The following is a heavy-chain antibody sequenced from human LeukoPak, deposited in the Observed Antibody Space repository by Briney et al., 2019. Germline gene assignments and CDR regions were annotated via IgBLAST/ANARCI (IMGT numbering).Heavy chain of an antibody. CDR3: ARHLDTMIVVVYAFDI. CDR1: GDSITSNY. D-gene: IGHD3-22*01. CDR2: IHYTGTT. J-gene: IGHJ3*02. Sequence: PSETLSLTCTVSGDSITSNYWSWIRQPPGKGLEWIGFIHYTGTTNYNPSLKSRGIISIDTTKKQFSLKLGSVTATDTAVYYCARHLDTMIVVVYAFDIWGQGTMVTVSS. V-gene: IGHV4-59*08.